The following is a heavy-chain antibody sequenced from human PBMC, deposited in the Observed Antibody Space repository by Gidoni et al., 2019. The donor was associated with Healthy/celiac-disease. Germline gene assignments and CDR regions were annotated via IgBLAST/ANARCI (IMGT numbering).Heavy chain of an antibody. CDR1: GGSISSYY. V-gene: IGHV4-59*01. Sequence: QVQLQESGPGLVKPSETLSLTCTVSGGSISSYYWSWIRQPPGKGLEWIGYIYYSGSTNYNPSLKSRVTISVDTSKNQFSLKLSSVTAADTAVYYCARGGVEMATITAFDIWGQGTMVTVSS. D-gene: IGHD5-12*01. J-gene: IGHJ3*02. CDR2: IYYSGST. CDR3: ARGGVEMATITAFDI.